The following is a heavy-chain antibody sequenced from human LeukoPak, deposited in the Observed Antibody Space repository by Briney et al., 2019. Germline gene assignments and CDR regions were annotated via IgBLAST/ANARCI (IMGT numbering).Heavy chain of an antibody. J-gene: IGHJ6*02. CDR2: IYSSGST. V-gene: IGHV4-61*02. CDR3: ASTTVTTDYYYGMDV. CDR1: GFSISSGSYY. Sequence: PAETLSLTCAASGFSISSGSYYWSWLRPPAGKGLGWVVRIYSSGSTNYNPSLKSRVTISVDSSKTHFSLNLSSVTAADTAVYYRASTTVTTDYYYGMDVGGQGTTLTVPS. D-gene: IGHD4-11*01.